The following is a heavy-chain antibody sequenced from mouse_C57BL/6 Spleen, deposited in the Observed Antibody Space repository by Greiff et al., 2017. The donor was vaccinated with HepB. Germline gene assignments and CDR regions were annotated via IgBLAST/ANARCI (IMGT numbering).Heavy chain of an antibody. CDR1: GYTFTDYY. CDR2: INPNNGGT. V-gene: IGHV1-26*01. J-gene: IGHJ2*01. D-gene: IGHD4-1*01. Sequence: VQLQQSGPELVKPGASVKISCKASGYTFTDYYMNWVKQSHGKSLEWIGDINPNNGGTSYNQKFKGKATLTVDKSSSTAYMELRSLTSEDSAVYYCARRPNWYYSDYWGQGTTLTVSS. CDR3: ARRPNWYYSDY.